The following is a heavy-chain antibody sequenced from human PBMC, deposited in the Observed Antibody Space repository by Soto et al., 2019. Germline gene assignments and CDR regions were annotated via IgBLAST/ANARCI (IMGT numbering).Heavy chain of an antibody. CDR2: ISAYNGNT. CDR3: ARVADYVWGSYRSYGMDV. Sequence: SVKVSCKASGYTFTSYGISWVRQAPGQGLEWMGWISAYNGNTNYAQKLQGRVTMTTDTSTSTAYMELRSLRSDDTAVYYCARVADYVWGSYRSYGMDVWGQGTTVTVSS. V-gene: IGHV1-18*04. D-gene: IGHD3-16*02. J-gene: IGHJ6*02. CDR1: GYTFTSYG.